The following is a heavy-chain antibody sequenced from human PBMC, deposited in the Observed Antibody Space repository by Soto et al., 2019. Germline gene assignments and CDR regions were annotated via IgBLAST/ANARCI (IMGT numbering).Heavy chain of an antibody. Sequence: QVQLVQSGAEVKKPGSSVKVSCKASGGTFSNYAISWVRQAPGQGLDWMGGIIPLFDTTNYLRKFKGRVTITADELTRTAYMELSSLTSHDTALYYCARGWDHYYGMEVLGQGRRGTVS. V-gene: IGHV1-69*01. J-gene: IGHJ6*02. CDR1: GGTFSNYA. CDR3: ARGWDHYYGMEV. D-gene: IGHD1-26*01. CDR2: IIPLFDTT.